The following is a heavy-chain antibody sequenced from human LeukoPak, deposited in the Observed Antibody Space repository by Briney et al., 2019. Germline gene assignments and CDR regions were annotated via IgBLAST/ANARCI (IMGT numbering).Heavy chain of an antibody. CDR1: GGSISSSSYY. D-gene: IGHD7-27*01. CDR3: ASRKLGNDY. CDR2: IYYSGST. J-gene: IGHJ4*02. V-gene: IGHV4-39*07. Sequence: RTSETLSLTCTVSGGSISSSSYYWGWIRQPRGKGLEWIGSIYYSGSTYNNPSRKSRFTKSVDTSKNQFSLKLSSVPAADTAVYYCASRKLGNDYWGQGTLVTVSS.